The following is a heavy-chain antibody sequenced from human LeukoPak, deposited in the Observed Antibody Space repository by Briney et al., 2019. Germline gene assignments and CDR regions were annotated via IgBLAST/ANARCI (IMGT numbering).Heavy chain of an antibody. J-gene: IGHJ4*02. CDR2: LSHAGNT. CDR1: GDSVRNDFYY. V-gene: IGHV4-39*01. Sequence: SETLSLTCSVSGDSVRNDFYYWGWIRQPPGKGLEWVACLSHAGNTWYNPSLESRLSISVDTSKNQFSLKFSSVTAADTALYWCTRHNAPRRVGFDFWGQGILVTVSS. CDR3: TRHNAPRRVGFDF. D-gene: IGHD2-2*01.